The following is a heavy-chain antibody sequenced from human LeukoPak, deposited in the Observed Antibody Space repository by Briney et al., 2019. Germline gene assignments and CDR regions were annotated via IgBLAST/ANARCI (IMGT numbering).Heavy chain of an antibody. Sequence: GGSLRLSCAASGFAVSNNYMSWVRQAPGKGLEWVSVIYSDGSPYYADSVRGRFTISRDNSKNTLYLQMNSLRADDTAVYYCARVSGYSGTWYVDYWGQGTLVTVSS. CDR2: IYSDGSP. D-gene: IGHD6-13*01. V-gene: IGHV3-66*01. J-gene: IGHJ4*02. CDR3: ARVSGYSGTWYVDY. CDR1: GFAVSNNY.